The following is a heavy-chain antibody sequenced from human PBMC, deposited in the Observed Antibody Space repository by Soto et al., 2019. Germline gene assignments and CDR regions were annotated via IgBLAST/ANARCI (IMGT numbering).Heavy chain of an antibody. D-gene: IGHD3-16*01. Sequence: QSTLKESGPSLVKPTQTLTLTGTFSGFSLTNTGGTVGSIRQPPGKALEWLALVYWPDDKRYNPSLRNRLTITKDPSRTRVVLTLASVGPVDTATYYCANRHFELMTGPFDSWGRGTLVTVSS. J-gene: IGHJ5*01. CDR1: GFSLTNTGGT. V-gene: IGHV2-5*01. CDR2: VYWPDDK. CDR3: ANRHFELMTGPFDS.